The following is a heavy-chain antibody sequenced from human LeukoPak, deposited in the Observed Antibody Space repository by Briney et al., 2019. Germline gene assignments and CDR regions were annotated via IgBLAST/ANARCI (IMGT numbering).Heavy chain of an antibody. D-gene: IGHD6-19*01. Sequence: GGSLRLSCAASGFTFSSYWMSWVRQALGKGLEWVANIRQDGSEKYYVDSVKGRFTISRDNAKKSLYLQMNSLRAEDTAVYYCARTWYSSGWLFDYWGQGTLVTVSS. CDR2: IRQDGSEK. V-gene: IGHV3-7*03. J-gene: IGHJ4*02. CDR3: ARTWYSSGWLFDY. CDR1: GFTFSSYW.